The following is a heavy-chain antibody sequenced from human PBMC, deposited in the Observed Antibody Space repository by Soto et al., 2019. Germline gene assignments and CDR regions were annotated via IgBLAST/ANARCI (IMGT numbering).Heavy chain of an antibody. Sequence: GGSLRLSCAASGFTFSSYAMHWVRQAPGKGLEWVAVISYDGSNKYYADSVKGRFTISRDNSKNTLYLQMNSLRAEDTAVYYCICGYSYGFDYWGQGTLVTVSS. J-gene: IGHJ4*02. V-gene: IGHV3-30-3*01. CDR1: GFTFSSYA. D-gene: IGHD5-18*01. CDR3: ICGYSYGFDY. CDR2: ISYDGSNK.